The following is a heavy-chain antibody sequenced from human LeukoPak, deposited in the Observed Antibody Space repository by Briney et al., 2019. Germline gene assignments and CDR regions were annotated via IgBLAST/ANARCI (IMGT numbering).Heavy chain of an antibody. V-gene: IGHV4-34*01. CDR1: GGSVSGGSYY. CDR3: ARGFTRGWYTRYYFDY. J-gene: IGHJ4*02. D-gene: IGHD6-19*01. Sequence: SETLSLTCSVSGGSVSGGSYYWRWIRQPPGKGLEWIGEINHSGSTNYNPSLESRVTISVDTSKNQFSLKLSSVTAADTAVYYCARGFTRGWYTRYYFDYWGQGTLVTVSS. CDR2: INHSGST.